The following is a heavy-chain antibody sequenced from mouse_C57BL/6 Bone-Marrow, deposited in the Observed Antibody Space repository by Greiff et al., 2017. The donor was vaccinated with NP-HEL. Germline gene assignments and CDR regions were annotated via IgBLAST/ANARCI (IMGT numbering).Heavy chain of an antibody. V-gene: IGHV1-59*01. D-gene: IGHD1-1*01. J-gene: IGHJ3*01. CDR2: IDPSDSYT. Sequence: QVQLQQSGAELVRPGTSVKMSCKASGYTFTNYWIGWAKQRPGQGLEWIGEIDPSDSYTNYNQKFKGKSTLTVDKSSSTAYMQLSSLTSEDSAVYYCARWGYYYGSSPWGQGTLVTVSA. CDR1: GYTFTNYW. CDR3: ARWGYYYGSSP.